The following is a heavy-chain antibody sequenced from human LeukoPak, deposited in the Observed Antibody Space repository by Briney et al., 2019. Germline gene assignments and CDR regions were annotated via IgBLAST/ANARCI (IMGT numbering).Heavy chain of an antibody. J-gene: IGHJ5*02. CDR3: VREHSKVFDP. CDR1: GFTFSDFD. Sequence: GGSLRLSCVASGFTFSDFDMHWVRHAPGKGLEWVSLVGAAGDTDYPDSVKGRFTVSRENAKNSLYLQMNSLRVDDTAVYYCVREHSKVFDPWGQGALVTVSS. V-gene: IGHV3-13*01. CDR2: VGAAGDT.